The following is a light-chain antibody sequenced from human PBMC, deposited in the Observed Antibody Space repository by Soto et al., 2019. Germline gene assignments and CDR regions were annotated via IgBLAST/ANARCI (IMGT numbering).Light chain of an antibody. J-gene: IGLJ3*02. V-gene: IGLV2-8*01. Sequence: QSVLTQPPSASGSPGQSVTISCTGTSSDVGGYNYVSWYQQHPGKAPKLMIYEISKWPSGVADRVSGSKSGDTASLTVSGLQAEDEADYYCSSYAGSNVLFGGGTKLTVL. CDR3: SSYAGSNVL. CDR1: SSDVGGYNY. CDR2: EIS.